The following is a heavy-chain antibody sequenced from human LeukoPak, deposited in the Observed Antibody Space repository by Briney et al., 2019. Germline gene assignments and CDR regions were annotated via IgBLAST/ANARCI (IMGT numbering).Heavy chain of an antibody. Sequence: SVKVSCKASGYTFTSYGISWVRQAPGQGLEWMGRIIPILGIANYAQKFQGRVTITADKSTSTAYMELSSLRSEDTAVYYCALQGYSYGKSDYWGQGTLVTVSS. CDR2: IIPILGIA. CDR3: ALQGYSYGKSDY. J-gene: IGHJ4*02. CDR1: GYTFTSYG. D-gene: IGHD5-18*01. V-gene: IGHV1-69*04.